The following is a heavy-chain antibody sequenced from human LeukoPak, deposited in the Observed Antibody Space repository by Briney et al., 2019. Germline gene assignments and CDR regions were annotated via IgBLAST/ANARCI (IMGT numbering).Heavy chain of an antibody. CDR2: LSSSSSYT. CDR3: ARELGYCRGGSCYSPD. J-gene: IGHJ4*02. Sequence: GGSLRLSCAASGFNFSDYYMSWIRQAPGKGLEWVSYLSSSSSYTNYADSVKGRFTISRDNAKNSLYLQMNSLRAEDTAVYYCARELGYCRGGSCYSPDWGQGSLVTVHS. CDR1: GFNFSDYY. V-gene: IGHV3-11*06. D-gene: IGHD2-15*01.